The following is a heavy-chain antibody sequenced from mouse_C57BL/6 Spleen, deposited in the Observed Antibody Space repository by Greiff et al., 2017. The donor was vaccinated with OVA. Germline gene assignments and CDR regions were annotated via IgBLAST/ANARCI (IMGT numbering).Heavy chain of an antibody. CDR2: INPNNGGT. Sequence: EVQLQQSGPELVKPGASVKMSCKASGYTFTDYNMHWVKQSHGKSLEWIGYINPNNGGTSYNQKFKGKATLTVNKSSSTAYMELRSLTSEDSAVYDCALITTVVAEGYWGQGTTLTVSS. J-gene: IGHJ2*01. CDR1: GYTFTDYN. D-gene: IGHD1-1*01. V-gene: IGHV1-22*01. CDR3: ALITTVVAEGY.